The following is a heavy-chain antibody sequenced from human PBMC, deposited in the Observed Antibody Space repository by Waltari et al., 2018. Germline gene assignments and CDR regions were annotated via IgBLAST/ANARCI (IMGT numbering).Heavy chain of an antibody. CDR1: GFTFANAW. J-gene: IGHJ4*02. Sequence: EVQLVESGGGLVKPGDSLRLSCVASGFTFANAWRNWGRQAPGEGLELVGRLKSKAEGGTTDYAAPVKGRFAISRDDSKDTAYLQMNSLKTEDTAMYFCTTEGGRTWPMYWGQGTLVTVSS. CDR3: TTEGGRTWPMY. CDR2: LKSKAEGGTT. V-gene: IGHV3-15*01. D-gene: IGHD2-2*01.